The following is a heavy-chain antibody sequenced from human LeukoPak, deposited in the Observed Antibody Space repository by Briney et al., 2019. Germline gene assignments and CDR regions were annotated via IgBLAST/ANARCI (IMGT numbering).Heavy chain of an antibody. CDR3: ASGYFDWLPIPGGYYYNYMDV. CDR1: GGTFSSYA. CDR2: IIPIFGTA. J-gene: IGHJ6*03. V-gene: IGHV1-69*13. Sequence: SVKVSCKASGGTFSSYAISWVRQAPGQGLEWMGGIIPIFGTANYAQKFQGRVTITADESTSTAYMELSSLRSEDTAVYYCASGYFDWLPIPGGYYYNYMDVWGKGTTVTISS. D-gene: IGHD3-9*01.